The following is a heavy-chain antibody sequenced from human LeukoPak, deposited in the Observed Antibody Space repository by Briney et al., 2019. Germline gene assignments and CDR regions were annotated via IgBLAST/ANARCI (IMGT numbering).Heavy chain of an antibody. CDR3: ARVLSKIKKYDILTGLINSIIKDAFDI. CDR1: GYTFTSYD. Sequence: GASVKVSCKASGYTFTSYDINWVRQAIGQGLEWMGWMNPNSGNTGYAQKFQGRVTMTRNTSISTAYMELSSLRSEDTAVYYCARVLSKIKKYDILTGLINSIIKDAFDIWGQGTMVTVSS. V-gene: IGHV1-8*01. CDR2: MNPNSGNT. D-gene: IGHD3-9*01. J-gene: IGHJ3*02.